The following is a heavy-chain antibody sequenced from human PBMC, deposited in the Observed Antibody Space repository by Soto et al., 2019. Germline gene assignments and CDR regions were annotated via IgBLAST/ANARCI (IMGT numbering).Heavy chain of an antibody. Sequence: ASVKVSCKASGYTFTSYYMHWVRQAPGQGLERMGIINPSGGSTSYAQKFQGRVTMTRDTSTSTVYMELSSLRSEDTAVYYCARGPGGYDSSGYLPNWFDPWGRGTLVTVSS. V-gene: IGHV1-46*01. D-gene: IGHD3-22*01. CDR2: INPSGGST. CDR3: ARGPGGYDSSGYLPNWFDP. J-gene: IGHJ5*02. CDR1: GYTFTSYY.